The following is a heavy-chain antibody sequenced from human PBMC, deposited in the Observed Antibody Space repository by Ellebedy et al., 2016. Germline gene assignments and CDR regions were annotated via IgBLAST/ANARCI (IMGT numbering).Heavy chain of an antibody. CDR2: ISAYNGNT. D-gene: IGHD3-22*01. CDR3: ARDIGSGYDSYYYMDV. Sequence: ASVKVSCXASDYTFTNSGISWVRQAPGQGLEWMGWISAYNGNTNYAQKFQGRVTMTTDTSTSTAYMELRSLRSDDTAVYYCARDIGSGYDSYYYMDVWGKGTTVTVSS. J-gene: IGHJ6*03. V-gene: IGHV1-18*01. CDR1: DYTFTNSG.